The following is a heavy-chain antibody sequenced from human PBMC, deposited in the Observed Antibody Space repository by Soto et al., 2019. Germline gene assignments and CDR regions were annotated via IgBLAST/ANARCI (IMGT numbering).Heavy chain of an antibody. Sequence: SVKVSCKASGGTFSSYAISWVRQAPGQGLEWMGGIIPILGTANYAQKFQGRVTITADESTSTAYMELSSLRSEDTAVYYCAREGGGNSHDAFDIWGQGTMVTVSS. CDR1: GGTFSSYA. CDR2: IIPILGTA. V-gene: IGHV1-69*13. CDR3: AREGGGNSHDAFDI. J-gene: IGHJ3*02. D-gene: IGHD2-21*02.